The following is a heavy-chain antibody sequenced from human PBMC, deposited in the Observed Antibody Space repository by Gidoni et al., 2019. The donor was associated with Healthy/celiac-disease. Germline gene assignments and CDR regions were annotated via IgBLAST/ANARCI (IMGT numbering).Heavy chain of an antibody. J-gene: IGHJ4*02. D-gene: IGHD3-22*01. CDR1: GGSISSSNW. CDR2: IYHSGST. V-gene: IGHV4-4*02. Sequence: QVQLQESGPGLVKPSGTLSLTCAVSGGSISSSNWWSWVRQPPGKGLEWIGEIYHSGSTNYNPSLKSRVTISVDKSKNQFSLKLSSVTAADTAVYYCASLYYYDSSGYYPYFDYWGQGTLVTVSS. CDR3: ASLYYYDSSGYYPYFDY.